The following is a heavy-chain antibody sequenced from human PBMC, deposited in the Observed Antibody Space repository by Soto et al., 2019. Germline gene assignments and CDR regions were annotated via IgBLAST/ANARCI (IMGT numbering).Heavy chain of an antibody. Sequence: QVQLQESGPGLVKPSQTLSLTCTVSGGSISSGDYYWSWIRQPPGKGLEWIGYIYYSGNTYYNPSLNSRVTISVDTSKNQFSLKLSSVTAADTAVYYCARVLMVYARGYPFDYWGQGTLVTVSS. CDR2: IYYSGNT. CDR3: ARVLMVYARGYPFDY. V-gene: IGHV4-30-4*01. D-gene: IGHD2-8*01. CDR1: GGSISSGDYY. J-gene: IGHJ4*02.